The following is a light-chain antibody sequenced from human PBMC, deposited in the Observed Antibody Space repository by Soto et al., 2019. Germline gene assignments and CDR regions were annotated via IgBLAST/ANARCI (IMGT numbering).Light chain of an antibody. Sequence: QSALTQPASVSGSPGQSITISCTGTSSDVGGYNYVSWYQQHPGIAPKLLIYGVTNRPSGVSTRFSGSKSGNTASLTISGLQAEDEADYHGSSYPSSSTLLYLFGTGTKLTVL. V-gene: IGLV2-14*01. J-gene: IGLJ1*01. CDR1: SSDVGGYNY. CDR3: SSYPSSSTLLYL. CDR2: GVT.